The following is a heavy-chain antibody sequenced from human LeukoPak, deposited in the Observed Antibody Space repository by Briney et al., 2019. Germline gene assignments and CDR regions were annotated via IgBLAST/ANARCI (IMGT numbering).Heavy chain of an antibody. V-gene: IGHV4-34*01. CDR2: INHSGST. CDR1: GGSFSGYY. Sequence: KPSETLSLTCADYGGSFSGYYWSWIRQPPGKGLEWIGEINHSGSTNYNPSLKSRVTISVDTSKNQFSLKLSSVPAADTAVYYCARGWGLRFLEWVSRRAWFDPWGQGTLVTVSS. D-gene: IGHD3-3*01. CDR3: ARGWGLRFLEWVSRRAWFDP. J-gene: IGHJ5*02.